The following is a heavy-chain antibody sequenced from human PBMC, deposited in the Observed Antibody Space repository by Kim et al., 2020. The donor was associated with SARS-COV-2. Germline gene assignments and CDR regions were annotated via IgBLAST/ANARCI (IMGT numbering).Heavy chain of an antibody. D-gene: IGHD4-17*01. CDR1: GGSISGTDYY. Sequence: SETLSLTCTVSGGSISGTDYYWDWIRQPPGKGLEWIGSIYYSGSTYYNPSLKSRVTISVDTSKNQFSLKLSSVTATDTAVYSCATSFFGHDYGDYSGLGWGQGTLVTVSS. CDR3: ATSFFGHDYGDYSGLG. CDR2: IYYSGST. J-gene: IGHJ4*02. V-gene: IGHV4-39*01.